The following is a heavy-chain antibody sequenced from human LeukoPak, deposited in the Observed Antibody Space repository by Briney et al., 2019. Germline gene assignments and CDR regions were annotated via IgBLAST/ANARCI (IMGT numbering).Heavy chain of an antibody. CDR3: ARGSTYYGSSGQVPFDY. D-gene: IGHD3-22*01. V-gene: IGHV3-30*03. J-gene: IGHJ4*02. CDR1: GFTFSSYG. CDR2: ISYDGSNK. Sequence: PGGSLRLSCAASGFTFSSYGMHWVRQAPGKGLEWVAVISYDGSNKYYADSVKGRFTISRDNSKNTLYLQMNSLRAEDTAVYYCARGSTYYGSSGQVPFDYWGQGTLVTVSS.